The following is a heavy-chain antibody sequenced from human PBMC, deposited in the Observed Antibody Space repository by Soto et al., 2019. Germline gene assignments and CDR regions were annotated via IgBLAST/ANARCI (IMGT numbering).Heavy chain of an antibody. CDR1: GYTFNSYG. Sequence: QVQLVQSGAEVKKPGASVKVSCQASGYTFNSYGISWVRQAPGQGLEWMGWISADNGNTNYAQKRQGRVTMTTDTSTSTANMELRSLRSDDTAVYSCARVKGSGWLNWFDPWGKGTPVTVSS. D-gene: IGHD6-19*01. CDR3: ARVKGSGWLNWFDP. CDR2: ISADNGNT. V-gene: IGHV1-18*01. J-gene: IGHJ5*02.